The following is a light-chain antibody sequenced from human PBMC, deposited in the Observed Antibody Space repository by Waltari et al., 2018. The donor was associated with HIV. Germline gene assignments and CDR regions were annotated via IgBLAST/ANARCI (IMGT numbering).Light chain of an antibody. CDR1: SSNIGNNY. J-gene: IGLJ1*01. CDR2: DNN. V-gene: IGLV1-51*01. Sequence: QSVLTQPPSVSAAPGQKVTISCSGSSSNIGNNYVSWYQQLPGTAPKLPIYDNNKRLSGIPDRFSGYKSGTSATLDITGLQTGDEADYYCGTWDTSLSASFVFGTGTEVTIL. CDR3: GTWDTSLSASFV.